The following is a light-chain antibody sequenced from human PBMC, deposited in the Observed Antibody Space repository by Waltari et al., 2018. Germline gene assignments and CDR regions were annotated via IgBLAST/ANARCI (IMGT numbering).Light chain of an antibody. CDR1: QSVSRY. CDR3: QHRSNWPLFT. J-gene: IGKJ3*01. V-gene: IGKV3-11*01. CDR2: DAS. Sequence: EIVLTQSPATLSLSPGERATLSCRASQSVSRYLAWYRQKPGQAPMLLIYDASNRATGIPARFSGSGSGTDFTLTISSLEPEDFAVYYCQHRSNWPLFTFGPGTKVDFK.